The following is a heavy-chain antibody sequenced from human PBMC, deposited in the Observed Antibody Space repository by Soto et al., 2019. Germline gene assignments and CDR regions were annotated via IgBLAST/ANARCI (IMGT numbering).Heavy chain of an antibody. D-gene: IGHD1-1*01. CDR1: GYAFTTYG. CDR2: ISAHNGNT. J-gene: IGHJ4*02. V-gene: IGHV1-18*01. Sequence: QVHLVQSGAEVKKPGASVKVSCKGSGYAFTTYGITWVRQAPGQGLEWMGWISAHNGNTNYAQKLQGIVTVTRDTATSTAYMELRSLRSDDTAVYDCARGRYGDYWGQGALVTVSS. CDR3: ARGRYGDY.